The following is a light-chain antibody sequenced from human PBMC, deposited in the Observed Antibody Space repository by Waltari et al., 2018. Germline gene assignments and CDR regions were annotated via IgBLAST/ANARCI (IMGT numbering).Light chain of an antibody. J-gene: IGLJ3*02. CDR1: SGHSTNV. V-gene: IGLV4-69*01. Sequence: QLVLTQSPSASASLGASVKLTCTLDSGHSTNVIAWLQQQPEKGPRFLMRVNSDGSHSKGDEIPDRFSVSSSGTERYLTISSLQSEDEADYYCQTGGHGTWVFGGGTKLTVL. CDR2: VNSDGSH. CDR3: QTGGHGTWV.